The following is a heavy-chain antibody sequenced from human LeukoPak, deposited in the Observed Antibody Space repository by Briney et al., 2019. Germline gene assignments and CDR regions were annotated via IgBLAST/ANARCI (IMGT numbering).Heavy chain of an antibody. D-gene: IGHD3-10*01. J-gene: IGHJ6*02. V-gene: IGHV3-30-3*01. CDR1: GFTFSSYA. CDR2: ISYDGSNK. Sequence: HPGRSLRLSCAASGFTFSSYAMHWVRQAPGKGLEWVAVISYDGSNKYYADSVKGRFTISRDNSKNTLYLQMNSLRAEDTAVYYCARVVDGHGLGSYYTVGMDVWGQGTTVTVSS. CDR3: ARVVDGHGLGSYYTVGMDV.